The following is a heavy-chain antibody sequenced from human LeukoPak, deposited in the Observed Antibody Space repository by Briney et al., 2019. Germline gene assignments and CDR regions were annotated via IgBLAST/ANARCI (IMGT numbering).Heavy chain of an antibody. D-gene: IGHD3-10*01. CDR2: IYHSGST. CDR1: GYSISSGYY. CDR3: ASLYGSGFSFDY. Sequence: SETLSLTCTVSGYSISSGYYWGWIRQPPGQGLEWIGNIYHSGSTYYNPSLKSRVTISVDTSKNQFSLKLSSVTAADTAMYYCASLYGSGFSFDYWGQGTLVTVSS. V-gene: IGHV4-38-2*02. J-gene: IGHJ4*02.